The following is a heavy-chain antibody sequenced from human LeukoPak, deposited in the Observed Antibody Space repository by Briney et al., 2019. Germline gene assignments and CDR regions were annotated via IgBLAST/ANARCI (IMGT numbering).Heavy chain of an antibody. D-gene: IGHD6-13*01. J-gene: IGHJ4*02. V-gene: IGHV3-30*02. CDR2: IRYDGSDK. CDR1: GFTFSNYA. Sequence: GGSPRLSCAASGFTFSNYAMHWVRQAPGKGLQWVAFIRYDGSDKFYADSVKGRFTISRDNSKNTLYLQMNSLRAEDTALYYCAKDQSSWYNFDYWGQGTLVTVSS. CDR3: AKDQSSWYNFDY.